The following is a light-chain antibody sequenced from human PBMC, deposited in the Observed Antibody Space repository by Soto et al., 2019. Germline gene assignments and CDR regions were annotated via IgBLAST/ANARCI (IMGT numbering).Light chain of an antibody. CDR3: QQRSNWLWT. J-gene: IGKJ1*01. Sequence: DIVLTQSPATLSLSPGERATLSCRASQSVSSHLAWFQQKPGQAPRLLIYDASNRATGIPARFSGSGSGTDCTLTISSLEPEDVAVYYCQQRSNWLWTLGQGTKVDIK. V-gene: IGKV3-11*01. CDR1: QSVSSH. CDR2: DAS.